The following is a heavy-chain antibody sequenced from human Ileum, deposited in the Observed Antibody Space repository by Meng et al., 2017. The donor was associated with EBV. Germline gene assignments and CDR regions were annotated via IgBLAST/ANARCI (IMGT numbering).Heavy chain of an antibody. CDR1: GDSISSNNW. V-gene: IGHV4-4*03. CDR2: IYHSGST. Sequence: QVQLQESGPGLLKPPGTLSLTCAVSGDSISSNNWWSWVRQPPGKGLEWIGEIYHSGSTNYNPSFKSRVTMSVDKSKNQISLNLSSVTAADTAVYYCASGRDYAWHSWGRGTLVTVSS. CDR3: ASGRDYAWHS. J-gene: IGHJ4*02. D-gene: IGHD4-17*01.